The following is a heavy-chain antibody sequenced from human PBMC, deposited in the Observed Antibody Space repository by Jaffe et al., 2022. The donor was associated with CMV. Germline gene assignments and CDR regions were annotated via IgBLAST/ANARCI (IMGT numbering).Heavy chain of an antibody. CDR2: IIPMFGTG. CDR1: GDSFTDYA. Sequence: QVQLAQSGAEVTKPGSSVKVSCRASGDSFTDYAISWVRQAPGQGLEWLGGIIPMFGTGTHAPKFNGRVTLSADKSTGVAYMELTRLRSDDTAVYYCATDFRGDGYNLYHHYTMDVWGQGTTVTVSS. D-gene: IGHD1-1*01. J-gene: IGHJ6*02. CDR3: ATDFRGDGYNLYHHYTMDV. V-gene: IGHV1-69*06.